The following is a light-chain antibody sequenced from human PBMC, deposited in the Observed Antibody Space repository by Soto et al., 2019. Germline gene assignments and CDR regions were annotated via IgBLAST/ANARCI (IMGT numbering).Light chain of an antibody. V-gene: IGKV3-20*01. J-gene: IGKJ1*01. CDR1: QTVRSS. Sequence: EIVLTQSPATLSLSPGERATLSCRASQTVRSSLAWYQQQPGQAPRLLIYGASSRATGIPDRFSGSGSGTDFALTISRLEPEDFAVYYCQQYGSWWTFGQGTKVDIK. CDR3: QQYGSWWT. CDR2: GAS.